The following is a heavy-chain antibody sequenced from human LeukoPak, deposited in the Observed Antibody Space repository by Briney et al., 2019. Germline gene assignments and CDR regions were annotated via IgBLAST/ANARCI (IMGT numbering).Heavy chain of an antibody. CDR1: GGSISSGGYY. V-gene: IGHV4-31*03. D-gene: IGHD2-15*01. J-gene: IGHJ4*02. Sequence: SETLSLTSTVSGGSISSGGYYWSWIRQHPGKGLEWIGYIYYSGSTYYNPSLKSRVTISVDTSKNQFSLKLSSVTAADTAVYYCARGYCSGGSCYSGLFDYWGQGTLVTVSS. CDR3: ARGYCSGGSCYSGLFDY. CDR2: IYYSGST.